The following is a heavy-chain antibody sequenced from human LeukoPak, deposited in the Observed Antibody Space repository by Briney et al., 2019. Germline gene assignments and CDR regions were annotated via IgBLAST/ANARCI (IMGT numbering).Heavy chain of an antibody. D-gene: IGHD6-19*01. J-gene: IGHJ4*02. CDR1: GFTFSSYS. Sequence: GGSLRLSCAASGFTFSSYSMNWVRQAPGKGLEWVSSISSSSGYIYYADSVKGRFTISRDSAKNSLYLQMNSLRAEGTAVYYCARDSSGWTFDYWGQGTLVTVSS. CDR2: ISSSSGYI. CDR3: ARDSSGWTFDY. V-gene: IGHV3-21*01.